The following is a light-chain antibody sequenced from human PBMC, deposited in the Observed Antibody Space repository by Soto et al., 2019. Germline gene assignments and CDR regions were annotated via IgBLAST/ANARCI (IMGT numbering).Light chain of an antibody. CDR2: EVE. Sequence: QSALTQPASVSGSPGQSITISCTGSGRDIFAYNYVSWYQQHPGKAPKLIIYEVENRPSGVSNRFSASKSAFTASLTISGLQAEDEADYYYTSYTTSYFYVFGPGTKVTVL. V-gene: IGLV2-14*01. CDR3: TSYTTSYFYV. CDR1: GRDIFAYNY. J-gene: IGLJ1*01.